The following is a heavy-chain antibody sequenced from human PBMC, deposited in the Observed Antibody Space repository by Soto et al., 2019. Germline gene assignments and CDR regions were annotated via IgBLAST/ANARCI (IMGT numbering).Heavy chain of an antibody. D-gene: IGHD5-12*01. Sequence: VASVKVSCKASGYTFTSYDINWVRQATGQGLEWMGWMNPNSGNTGYAQKFQGRVTMTRNTSISTAYMELSSLRSEDTAVYYCARGGDIVATMGYYYYYMDVWGKGTTVTVSS. CDR2: MNPNSGNT. J-gene: IGHJ6*03. V-gene: IGHV1-8*01. CDR3: ARGGDIVATMGYYYYYMDV. CDR1: GYTFTSYD.